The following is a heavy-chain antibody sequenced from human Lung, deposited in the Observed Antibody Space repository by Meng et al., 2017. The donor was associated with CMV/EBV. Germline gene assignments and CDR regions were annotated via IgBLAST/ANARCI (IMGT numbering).Heavy chain of an antibody. Sequence: QTTLKALGPTLVKPTQTLTLTCTFSGFSLSTSEVGVGWIRQPPGKALEWLAVIYWDDDKRYSPSLKSRLTITKDTSKNQVVLTLTNMDPVDTATYYCALFTGSWFDPWGQGTLVTVSS. D-gene: IGHD1-14*01. V-gene: IGHV2-5*02. CDR2: IYWDDDK. J-gene: IGHJ5*02. CDR3: ALFTGSWFDP. CDR1: GFSLSTSEVG.